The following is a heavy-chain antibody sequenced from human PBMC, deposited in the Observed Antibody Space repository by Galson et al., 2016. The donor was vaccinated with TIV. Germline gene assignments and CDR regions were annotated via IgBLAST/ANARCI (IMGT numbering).Heavy chain of an antibody. J-gene: IGHJ4*02. CDR1: GGTFSSHA. CDR2: ITGMFGTV. D-gene: IGHD3-22*01. CDR3: ARGMYYYDSCLDY. V-gene: IGHV1-69*13. Sequence: SVKVPCKASGGTFSSHAISWVRQAPGLGLEWMGGITGMFGTVNYADKFQGRVTIVADELTSTAYMELSSLRSEDTAMYYCARGMYYYDSCLDYWGQGTLVTVSS.